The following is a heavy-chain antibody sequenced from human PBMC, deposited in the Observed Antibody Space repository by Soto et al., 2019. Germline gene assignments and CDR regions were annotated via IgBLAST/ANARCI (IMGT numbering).Heavy chain of an antibody. CDR2: INPNSGGT. CDR1: GYTFTGYY. V-gene: IGHV1-2*04. Sequence: ASVKVSCQASGYTFTGYYMHWVRKAPGQGLEWMGWINPNSGGTNYAQKFQGWVTMTRDTSISTAYMELSRLRSDDTAVYYCARGPMITFGGVIVPNWFDPWGQGTLVTVSS. CDR3: ARGPMITFGGVIVPNWFDP. J-gene: IGHJ5*02. D-gene: IGHD3-16*02.